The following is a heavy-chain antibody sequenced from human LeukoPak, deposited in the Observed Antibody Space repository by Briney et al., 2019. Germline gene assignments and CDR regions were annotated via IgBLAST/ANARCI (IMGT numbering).Heavy chain of an antibody. D-gene: IGHD4/OR15-4a*01. CDR3: ARDRANSPYYFDC. Sequence: SQTLSLTRTVSGGSISSGDYYWSWIRQPPGKGLEWVGNIYYSGSTYYNPSLKSRVTISVDTSKNQFSLKLSSVTAADTAVYFCARDRANSPYYFDCWGQGTLVTVSS. V-gene: IGHV4-30-4*01. J-gene: IGHJ4*02. CDR1: GGSISSGDYY. CDR2: IYYSGST.